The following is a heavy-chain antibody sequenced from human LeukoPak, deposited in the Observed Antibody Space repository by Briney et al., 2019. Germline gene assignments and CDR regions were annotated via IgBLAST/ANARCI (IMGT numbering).Heavy chain of an antibody. V-gene: IGHV3-66*01. CDR1: GFTVSRNY. Sequence: GGSLRLSCAAPGFTVSRNYMSWVRQAPGKGLEWVSVIYSGGSTYYADSVKGRFTISRDNSKNTLYLQMNSLRAEDTAVYYCARVVAATGGIDYWGQGTLVTVSS. CDR3: ARVVAATGGIDY. CDR2: IYSGGST. D-gene: IGHD2-15*01. J-gene: IGHJ4*02.